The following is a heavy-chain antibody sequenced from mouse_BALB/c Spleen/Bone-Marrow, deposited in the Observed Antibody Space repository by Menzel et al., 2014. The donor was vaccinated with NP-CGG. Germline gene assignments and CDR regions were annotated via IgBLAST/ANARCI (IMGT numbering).Heavy chain of an antibody. V-gene: IGHV1S45*01. J-gene: IGHJ2*01. CDR3: ARRGAKRVDY. CDR1: GYTFTNHH. Sequence: VQLQQSGAELVRPGASVKISCKAFGYTFTNHHINWVKQRPGQGLDWIGYFNPYNDYITYNQKFRGKATLTVDKSSSTANLELSSLTSEDSAVYYCARRGAKRVDYWGQGTTLTVSS. CDR2: FNPYNDYI.